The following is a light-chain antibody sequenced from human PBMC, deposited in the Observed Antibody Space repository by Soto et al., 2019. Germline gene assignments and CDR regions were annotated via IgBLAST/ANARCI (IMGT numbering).Light chain of an antibody. Sequence: DIQMTQSPSTLSEFVGDTVTITCRASQNINRYLAWYQQKPGKAPKLLIYDSSTLERGVPSRFNGSGSATAFTLIISSLQPEDFATYYCQQYYTSSPLTLGGGTKVDIK. CDR3: QQYYTSSPLT. V-gene: IGKV1-5*01. CDR2: DSS. CDR1: QNINRY. J-gene: IGKJ4*01.